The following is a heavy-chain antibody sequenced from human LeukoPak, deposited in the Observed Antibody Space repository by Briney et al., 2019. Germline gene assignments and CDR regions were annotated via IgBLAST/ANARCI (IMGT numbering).Heavy chain of an antibody. CDR2: ISSSSSYI. J-gene: IGHJ4*02. D-gene: IGHD6-19*01. CDR3: ARASDSSGWYSDY. CDR1: GFTFSSYS. Sequence: GGSLRLSCAASGFTFSSYSMNWVRQAPGKGLEWVSSISSSSSYIYYADSVKGRFTISRDNAKNSLYLQMNSLRAEDTAVYYCARASDSSGWYSDYWGQGTLVTVSS. V-gene: IGHV3-21*01.